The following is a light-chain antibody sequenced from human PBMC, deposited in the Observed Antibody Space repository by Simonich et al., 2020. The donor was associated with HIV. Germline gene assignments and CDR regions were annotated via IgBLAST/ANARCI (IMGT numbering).Light chain of an antibody. J-gene: IGKJ1*01. Sequence: EIVMTQSPATLSVSPGERATLSCRASQSVSSNLAWYKQKPVQSPRLLIYGAFTRATGIPARFSGSGSGTEFTLTISSLQSEDFAIYYCQQYNNWWTFGQGTKVEIK. V-gene: IGKV3-15*01. CDR1: QSVSSN. CDR3: QQYNNWWT. CDR2: GAF.